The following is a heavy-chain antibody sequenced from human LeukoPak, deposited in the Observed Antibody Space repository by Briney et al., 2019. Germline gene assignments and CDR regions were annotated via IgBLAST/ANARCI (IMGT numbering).Heavy chain of an antibody. D-gene: IGHD2-2*01. CDR3: ARDWSRTNCYGCADYFDY. V-gene: IGHV3-48*04. J-gene: IGHJ4*02. CDR1: GFGFSSFW. Sequence: GGSLRLSRAASGFGFSSFWMNWVRQAPGKGLEWVSYISNSGNTIYYADSVKGRFTISRDNAKNSLYLQMNSLRAEDTAVYYCARDWSRTNCYGCADYFDYWGQGTLVTVSS. CDR2: ISNSGNTI.